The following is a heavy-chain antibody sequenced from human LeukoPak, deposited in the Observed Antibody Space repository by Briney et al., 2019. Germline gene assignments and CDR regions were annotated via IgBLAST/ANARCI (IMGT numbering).Heavy chain of an antibody. J-gene: IGHJ5*02. D-gene: IGHD3-22*01. CDR1: RDSISSDY. CDR2: IWYSGIT. V-gene: IGHV4-59*01. CDR3: ARGLPAGNYYASSGLNNWFDP. Sequence: SETLSLTCTVSRDSISSDYWSWIRQPPGKGLEWIGYIWYSGITNYNPSLKSRLTISVDTSKNQFSLKLSSVTAADTAVYYCARGLPAGNYYASSGLNNWFDPWGQGTLVTVSS.